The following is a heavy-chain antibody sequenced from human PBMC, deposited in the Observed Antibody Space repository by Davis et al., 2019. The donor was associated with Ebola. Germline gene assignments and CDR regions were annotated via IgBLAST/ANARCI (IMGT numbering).Heavy chain of an antibody. CDR1: GYTFTGYY. D-gene: IGHD6-19*01. CDR3: AGYSSAWGAFDI. V-gene: IGHV1-2*06. J-gene: IGHJ3*02. CDR2: INPNSGGT. Sequence: ASVKVSCKASGYTFTGYYMHWVRQAPGQGLEWMGRINPNSGGTNYAQKLQGRVTMTKDTSTNTAYMELRSLRSDDTALYYCAGYSSAWGAFDIWGQGTMVAVSS.